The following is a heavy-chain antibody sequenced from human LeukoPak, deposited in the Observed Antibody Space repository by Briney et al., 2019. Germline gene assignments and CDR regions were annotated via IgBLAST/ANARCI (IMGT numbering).Heavy chain of an antibody. CDR1: GGTFSSYA. V-gene: IGHV1-69*13. J-gene: IGHJ5*02. CDR2: IIPIFGTA. CDR3: ARERGIAAAGSWFDP. D-gene: IGHD6-13*01. Sequence: SVTVSCKASGGTFSSYAISWVRPAPGQGLEWMGGIIPIFGTANYAQKFQGRVTITADESTSTAYMELSSLRSEDTAVYYCARERGIAAAGSWFDPWGQGTLVTVSS.